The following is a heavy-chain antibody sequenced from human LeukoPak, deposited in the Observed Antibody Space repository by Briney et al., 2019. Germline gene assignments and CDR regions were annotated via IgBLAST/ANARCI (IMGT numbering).Heavy chain of an antibody. J-gene: IGHJ3*02. Sequence: GASVKVSCKASGYTFTAYYMHWVRQAPGKGLEWMGGFDPEDGETIYAQKFQGRVTMTEDTSTDTAYMELSSLRSEDTAVYYCATDRYGPPFDIWGQGTMVTVSS. D-gene: IGHD4-17*01. CDR2: FDPEDGET. CDR3: ATDRYGPPFDI. V-gene: IGHV1-24*01. CDR1: GYTFTAYY.